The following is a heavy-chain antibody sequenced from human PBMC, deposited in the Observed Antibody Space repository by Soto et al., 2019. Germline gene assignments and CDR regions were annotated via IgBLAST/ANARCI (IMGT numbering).Heavy chain of an antibody. D-gene: IGHD3-9*01. CDR1: GFTFNSYG. CDR3: VRVFDTYYFDL. J-gene: IGHJ4*02. CDR2: ISYDGSNK. Sequence: PGGSLGISCAASGFTFNSYGMHWVRQAPGKGLEWVAVISYDGSNKYYADSVKGRFTISRDNSEKTLYLQMNSLRVEDTAVYYCVRVFDTYYFDLWGQGNMVTAPQ. V-gene: IGHV3-30*03.